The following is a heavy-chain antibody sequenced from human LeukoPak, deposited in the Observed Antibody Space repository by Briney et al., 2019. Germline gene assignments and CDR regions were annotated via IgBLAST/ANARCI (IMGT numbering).Heavy chain of an antibody. J-gene: IGHJ5*02. V-gene: IGHV1-69*04. Sequence: GASVKVSCKASGGTFSSYAIRWVRQAPGQGLEWMGRIIPILGIANYAQKFQGRVTITADKSTSTAYMELSSLRSEDTAVYYCARATNEPLSEWWSKDYYGSGSFPSYWFDPWGQGTLVTVSS. D-gene: IGHD3-10*01. CDR2: IIPILGIA. CDR1: GGTFSSYA. CDR3: ARATNEPLSEWWSKDYYGSGSFPSYWFDP.